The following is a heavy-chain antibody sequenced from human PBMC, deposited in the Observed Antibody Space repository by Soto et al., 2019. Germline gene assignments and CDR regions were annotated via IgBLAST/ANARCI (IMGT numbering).Heavy chain of an antibody. CDR1: GGSFSGYY. D-gene: IGHD5-18*01. CDR2: INHSGST. J-gene: IGHJ4*02. V-gene: IGHV4-34*01. Sequence: SETLSLTCAVYGGSFSGYYWSWIRQPPGKGLEWIGEINHSGSTNYNPSLKSRVTIPVDTSKNQFSLKLSSVTAADTAVYYCARVFFDTAMVAPLHFAYCAQGTPVPVSS. CDR3: ARVFFDTAMVAPLHFAY.